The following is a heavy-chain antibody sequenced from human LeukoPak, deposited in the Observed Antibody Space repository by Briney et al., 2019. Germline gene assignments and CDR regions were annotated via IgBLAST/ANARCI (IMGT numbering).Heavy chain of an antibody. D-gene: IGHD3/OR15-3a*01. CDR1: GFTFSSYA. J-gene: IGHJ4*02. V-gene: IGHV3-23*01. CDR2: VSGSGSST. Sequence: GGSLRLSCAVSGFTFSSYAMSWVRQAPRKGLEWVSVVSGSGSSTDYADSVKGRFTISRDNSKNTLYLQMSSLSAEDTAVYYCAKMNFLTGYYTPNFDFWGQGTLVTVSS. CDR3: AKMNFLTGYYTPNFDF.